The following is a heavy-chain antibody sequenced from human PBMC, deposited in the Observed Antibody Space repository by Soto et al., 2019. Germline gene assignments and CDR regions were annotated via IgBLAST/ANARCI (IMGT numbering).Heavy chain of an antibody. J-gene: IGHJ5*02. D-gene: IGHD3-22*01. Sequence: PXATLSLTCAVSGYSFSSDYYWCRIRQPPGKGLEWIGSIYHSGSTYYNPSLKSRVTISVDTSKNQFSLKLSSVTAADTAVYYCARAPRELLYDSSGYYFRWFDPWGQGTLVTVSS. V-gene: IGHV4-38-2*01. CDR1: GYSFSSDYY. CDR2: IYHSGST. CDR3: ARAPRELLYDSSGYYFRWFDP.